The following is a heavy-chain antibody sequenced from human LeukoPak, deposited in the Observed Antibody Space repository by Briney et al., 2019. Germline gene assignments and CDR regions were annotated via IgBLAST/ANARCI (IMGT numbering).Heavy chain of an antibody. CDR3: ARHGSIAAAGTFFDY. J-gene: IGHJ4*02. D-gene: IGHD6-13*01. Sequence: SDTLSLTCTVSDGFITNYYWSWIRQPPGKGLEWIGYIYYSGSTNYNPSLKSRVTISVDTSKNQFSLKLSSVTAADTAVYYCARHGSIAAAGTFFDYWGQGTLVTVSS. CDR1: DGFITNYY. CDR2: IYYSGST. V-gene: IGHV4-59*08.